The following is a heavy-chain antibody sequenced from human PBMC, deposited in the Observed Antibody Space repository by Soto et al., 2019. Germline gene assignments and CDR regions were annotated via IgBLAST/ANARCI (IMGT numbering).Heavy chain of an antibody. D-gene: IGHD3-9*01. CDR3: ASYDIFPGYLDY. CDR2: IYYSGST. Sequence: ETRCFTCPVSGASVSSGSYYWSWIRQPPGKGLEWIGYIYYSGSTNYNPSLKSRVTISVDTSKNQFSLKLSSVTAADTAVYYCASYDIFPGYLDYSGQGTLVTV. V-gene: IGHV4-61*01. CDR1: GASVSSGSYY. J-gene: IGHJ4*02.